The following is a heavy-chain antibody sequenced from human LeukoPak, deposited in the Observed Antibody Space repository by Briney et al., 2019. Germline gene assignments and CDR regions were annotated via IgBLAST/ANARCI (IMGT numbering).Heavy chain of an antibody. J-gene: IGHJ4*02. Sequence: GGSLRLSCAASGFTFSTYAMSVIRQAPGKGLVWVSGISDSGGTTYYADSVKVRFTISRENSKNTLYLQMNSLRAEDTAVYYCAKHSYRVDSFTDYWGQGTLVTVSS. CDR3: AKHSYRVDSFTDY. V-gene: IGHV3-23*01. CDR1: GFTFSTYA. D-gene: IGHD5-12*01. CDR2: ISDSGGTT.